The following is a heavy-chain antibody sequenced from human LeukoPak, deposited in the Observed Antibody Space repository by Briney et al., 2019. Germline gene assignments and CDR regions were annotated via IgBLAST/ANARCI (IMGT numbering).Heavy chain of an antibody. CDR1: GGSIISSNW. D-gene: IGHD5-18*01. J-gene: IGHJ4*02. Sequence: SETLSLTCAVSGGSIISSNWWSWVRQPPGKGLEWIGEIYHSGSTNYNPSLKSRVTISVDKSKNQFSLKLSSVTAADTAVYYCARTDGYSYGYFDYWGQGTLVTVSS. V-gene: IGHV4-4*02. CDR2: IYHSGST. CDR3: ARTDGYSYGYFDY.